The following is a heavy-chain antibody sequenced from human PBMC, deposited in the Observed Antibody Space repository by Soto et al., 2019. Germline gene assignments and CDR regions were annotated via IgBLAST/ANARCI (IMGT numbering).Heavy chain of an antibody. CDR2: ISSSDSYI. D-gene: IGHD2-21*02. Sequence: EVQLVESGGGLVKPGGSLRLSCAGSGFTFSTYSINWVRQAPGKGLEWVSSISSSDSYIYYADSVQGRFTVSRDNAKNSLYLQMNSLRAEDTAVYYCARDILHSYCGGDCYSYYYYGMDVWGQGTTVTVSS. CDR1: GFTFSTYS. J-gene: IGHJ6*02. CDR3: ARDILHSYCGGDCYSYYYYGMDV. V-gene: IGHV3-21*01.